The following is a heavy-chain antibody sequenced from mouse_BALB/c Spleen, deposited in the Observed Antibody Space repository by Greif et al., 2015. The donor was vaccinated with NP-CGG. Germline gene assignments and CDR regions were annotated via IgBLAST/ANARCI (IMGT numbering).Heavy chain of an antibody. Sequence: EVKLVESGAELVKPGASVKLSCTASGFNIKDTYMHWVKQRPEQGLEWIGRIDPANGNTKYDPKFQGKATITADTSSNTAYLQLSSLTSEDTAVYYCAFYYGSSSDYWGQGTTLTVSS. D-gene: IGHD1-1*01. CDR3: AFYYGSSSDY. CDR1: GFNIKDTY. CDR2: IDPANGNT. J-gene: IGHJ2*01. V-gene: IGHV14-3*02.